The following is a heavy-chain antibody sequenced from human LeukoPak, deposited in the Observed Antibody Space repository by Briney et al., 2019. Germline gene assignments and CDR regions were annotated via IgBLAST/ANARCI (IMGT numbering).Heavy chain of an antibody. V-gene: IGHV3-23*01. D-gene: IGHD3-22*01. CDR2: ISGSDNTT. CDR1: GFTFSSYG. Sequence: TGGSLRLSCAASGFTFSSYGMSWVRQAPGKGLEWVSAISGSDNTTSYADSVKGRFTISRDNSKNTLYLQMNSLRAEDTAVYYCASLYPYYYDSSGYENDYWGQGTLVTVSS. CDR3: ASLYPYYYDSSGYENDY. J-gene: IGHJ4*02.